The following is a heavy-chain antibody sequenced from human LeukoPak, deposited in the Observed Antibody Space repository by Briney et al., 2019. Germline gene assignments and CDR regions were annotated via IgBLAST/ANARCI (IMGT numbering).Heavy chain of an antibody. J-gene: IGHJ5*02. CDR2: IYYSGST. D-gene: IGHD2-15*01. Sequence: SETLSLTCTVSGGSISSYYWSWIRQPPGKGLEWIGYIYYSGSTNYNPSLKSRVTISVDTSKNQFSLKLSSVTAADTAVYYCARNSCSGGSCYLEYNWFDPWGQGTLVTVSS. CDR3: ARNSCSGGSCYLEYNWFDP. CDR1: GGSISSYY. V-gene: IGHV4-59*01.